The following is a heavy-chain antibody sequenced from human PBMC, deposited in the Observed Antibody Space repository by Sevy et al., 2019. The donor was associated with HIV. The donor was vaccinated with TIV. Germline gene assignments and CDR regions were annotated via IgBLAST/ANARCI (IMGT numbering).Heavy chain of an antibody. D-gene: IGHD4-17*01. V-gene: IGHV4-39*01. CDR1: GGSISSSSYY. Sequence: SETLSLTCTVSGGSISSSSYYWGWIRQPPGKGLEWIGSIYYSGSTYYNPSLKSRVTISVDTSKNQFSLKLSSVTAADTAVYYCARNGYGDYLSADFDYWGQGTLVTVSS. CDR2: IYYSGST. CDR3: ARNGYGDYLSADFDY. J-gene: IGHJ4*02.